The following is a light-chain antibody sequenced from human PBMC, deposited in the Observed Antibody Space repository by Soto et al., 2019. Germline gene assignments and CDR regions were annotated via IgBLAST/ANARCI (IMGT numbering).Light chain of an antibody. CDR1: QTVTSSY. CDR2: GAS. J-gene: IGKJ4*01. V-gene: IGKV3-20*01. Sequence: EIVLTQSPGTLSLSPGERATLSCRASQTVTSSYLAWYQQKPGQASRLLIYGASSRATGIPDRFSGSGSGADFTLTISRLEPEDFAVYYCQQYGTSGGLTFGGGTKVDIK. CDR3: QQYGTSGGLT.